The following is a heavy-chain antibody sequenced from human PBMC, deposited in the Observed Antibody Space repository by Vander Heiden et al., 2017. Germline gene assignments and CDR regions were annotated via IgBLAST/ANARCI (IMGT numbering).Heavy chain of an antibody. D-gene: IGHD6-19*01. CDR2: TYSRSKWQN. CDR3: ARMAVAGDFDY. CDR1: GDSVSSNSAA. J-gene: IGHJ4*02. Sequence: QVQLRQSGPGLVKPSQTLSLTCAISGDSVSSNSAAWHWLRKSPSRGLEWLGRTYSRSKWQNDYALSVKSRVTVNPDTSKNQFSLQLMFVTPDDTAVYYCARMAVAGDFDYWGQGTLVTVSS. V-gene: IGHV6-1*01.